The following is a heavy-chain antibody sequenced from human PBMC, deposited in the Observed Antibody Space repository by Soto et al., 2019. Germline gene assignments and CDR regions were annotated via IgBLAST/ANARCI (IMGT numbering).Heavy chain of an antibody. V-gene: IGHV1-18*01. CDR1: GYTFTSYG. Sequence: QVQLVQSGAEVKKPGASVKVSCKASGYTFTSYGISWVRQAPGQGLEWMGWISAYNGNTNYAQKLQGRVTMTTDTSTITSYVERRSRRSDDTAVYYFSREWAAVVPFDYWGQGTLVTVSS. CDR2: ISAYNGNT. D-gene: IGHD6-19*01. J-gene: IGHJ4*02. CDR3: SREWAAVVPFDY.